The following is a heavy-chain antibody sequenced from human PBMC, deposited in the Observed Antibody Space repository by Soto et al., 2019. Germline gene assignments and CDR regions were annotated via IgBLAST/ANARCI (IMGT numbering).Heavy chain of an antibody. CDR2: ISSSSSYI. Sequence: EVQLVESGGGLVKPGGSLRLSCAASGFTFSSYSMNWVRQAPGKGLEWVSSISSSSSYIYYADSVKGRFTISRDNAKNSRYLQMNSLRAEDTAVYYCASGAIVVVVAATSYWGQGTLVTVSS. V-gene: IGHV3-21*01. J-gene: IGHJ4*02. CDR1: GFTFSSYS. CDR3: ASGAIVVVVAATSY. D-gene: IGHD2-15*01.